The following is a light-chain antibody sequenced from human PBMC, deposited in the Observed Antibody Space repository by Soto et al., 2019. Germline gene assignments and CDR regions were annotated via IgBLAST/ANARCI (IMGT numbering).Light chain of an antibody. CDR1: QSVTSDY. Sequence: ENVLTQSPGTVSLSPGERVTLSCRASQSVTSDYVAWYQQKRGQAPRLLIYGGSGMATGIPHRFSGSGSGTDFTLTISRLEPEDFAVYYCQQYGSSPLTVGQGTRVDLK. V-gene: IGKV3-20*01. CDR3: QQYGSSPLT. CDR2: GGS. J-gene: IGKJ1*01.